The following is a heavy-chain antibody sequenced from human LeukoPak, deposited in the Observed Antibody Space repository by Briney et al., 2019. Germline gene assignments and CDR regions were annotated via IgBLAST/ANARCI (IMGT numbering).Heavy chain of an antibody. CDR1: GGTFSSYA. CDR2: IIPIFGTA. J-gene: IGHJ4*02. D-gene: IGHD1-1*01. Sequence: SVKVSCKASGGTFSSYAISWVRQAPGQGLEWMGGIIPIFGTANYAQKFQGRVTITADESTSTAYMELSSLSSEDTAVYYCARGWNDHTWFDYWGQGTLVTVPS. CDR3: ARGWNDHTWFDY. V-gene: IGHV1-69*01.